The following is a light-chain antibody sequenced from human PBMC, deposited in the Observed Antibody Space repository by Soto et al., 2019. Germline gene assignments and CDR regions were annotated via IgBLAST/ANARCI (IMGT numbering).Light chain of an antibody. CDR2: GAS. Sequence: EIVLTQSPGTLSLSPGERATLSCRASQSVSSSYLAWYQQKPGQAPRLLIYGASSRATGIPDRFSGSGSGTDLTLTISRLEPEDFAVYYCQQYGSSLMYTFGPGTKLEIK. J-gene: IGKJ2*01. CDR1: QSVSSSY. V-gene: IGKV3-20*01. CDR3: QQYGSSLMYT.